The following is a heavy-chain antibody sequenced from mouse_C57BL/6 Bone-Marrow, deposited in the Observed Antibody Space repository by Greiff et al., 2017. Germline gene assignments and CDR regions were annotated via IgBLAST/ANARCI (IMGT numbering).Heavy chain of an antibody. CDR1: GYTFTSYW. D-gene: IGHD1-1*01. CDR3: SREGTTVVAAYYFDY. Sequence: QVQLQQSGPELVMPGASVKLSCKASGYTFTSYWMHWVKQRPGQGLEWIGEIVPSDSYTNYNQTFKGKSTLTVAKSSTTAYMQLSSLTSEDAAIYYCSREGTTVVAAYYFDYWGQGTTLTVSS. V-gene: IGHV1-69*01. CDR2: IVPSDSYT. J-gene: IGHJ2*01.